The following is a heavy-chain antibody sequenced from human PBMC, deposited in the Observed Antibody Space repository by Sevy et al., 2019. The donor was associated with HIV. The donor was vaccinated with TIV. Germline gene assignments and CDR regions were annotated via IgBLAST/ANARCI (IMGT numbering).Heavy chain of an antibody. CDR2: MKPNSGDT. D-gene: IGHD3-10*01. Sequence: ASVKVSCKASGYTFAGYYMHWVRQAPGQGLEWMGWMKPNSGDTNYAQKFQGRVTMTRDTSISTAYMELSRLRSDDTAVYYCARDLGEVRGVISPYFDYWGQGTLVTVSS. J-gene: IGHJ4*02. CDR1: GYTFAGYY. V-gene: IGHV1-2*02. CDR3: ARDLGEVRGVISPYFDY.